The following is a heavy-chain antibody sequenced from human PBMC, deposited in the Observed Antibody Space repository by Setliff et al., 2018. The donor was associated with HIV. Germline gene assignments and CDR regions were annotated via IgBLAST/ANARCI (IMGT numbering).Heavy chain of an antibody. CDR1: GGSFGVYR. D-gene: IGHD3-10*01. V-gene: IGHV4-4*07. J-gene: IGHJ5*02. CDR2: IDSSGTT. CDR3: ARDRHSSGLGSYGP. Sequence: NPSETLSLTCTISGGSFGVYRWSWIRQSAGRGLEWIGRIDSSGTTDYKPSLKGRVAISVDTSRNQFSLRVTSVTAADTAVYFCARDRHSSGLGSYGPWGPGILGTVSS.